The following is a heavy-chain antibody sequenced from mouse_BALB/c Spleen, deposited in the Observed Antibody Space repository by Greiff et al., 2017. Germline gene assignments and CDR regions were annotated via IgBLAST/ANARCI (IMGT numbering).Heavy chain of an antibody. CDR3: ARGRDYYFDY. CDR2: ISSGSSTI. V-gene: IGHV5-17*02. D-gene: IGHD3-3*01. J-gene: IGHJ2*01. CDR1: GFTFSSFG. Sequence: EVMLVESGGGLVQPGGSRKLSCAASGFTFSSFGMHWVRQAPEKGLEWVAYISSGSSTIYYADTVKGRFTISRDNPKNTLFLQMTSLRSEDTAMYYCARGRDYYFDYWGQGTTLTVSS.